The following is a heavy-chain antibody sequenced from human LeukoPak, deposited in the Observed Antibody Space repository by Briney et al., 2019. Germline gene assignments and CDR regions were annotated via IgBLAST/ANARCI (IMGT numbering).Heavy chain of an antibody. CDR1: GGSISSYY. Sequence: SETLSLTCTVSGGSISSYYWGWIRQPPGKGLEWIGSIYYSGSTYYNPSLKSRVTISVDTSKNQFSLKLSSVPAADTAVYYCARGYYDSSGYYPNWFDPWGQGTLVTVSS. CDR2: IYYSGST. D-gene: IGHD3-22*01. V-gene: IGHV4-39*07. CDR3: ARGYYDSSGYYPNWFDP. J-gene: IGHJ5*02.